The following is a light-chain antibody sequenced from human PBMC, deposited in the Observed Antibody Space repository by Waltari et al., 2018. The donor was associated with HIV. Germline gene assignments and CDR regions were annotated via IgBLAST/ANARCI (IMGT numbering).Light chain of an antibody. Sequence: EFVLTQFPATLSLSPGERATLSCRASQTISGSIAWYQQRPDQTPRLLIYDSSKRATDIPTRFSGSGSGTDFTLTIASLEPEDFTFYYCQHRSSWSLYTFGQGTRVDIK. CDR2: DSS. CDR3: QHRSSWSLYT. V-gene: IGKV3-11*01. CDR1: QTISGS. J-gene: IGKJ2*01.